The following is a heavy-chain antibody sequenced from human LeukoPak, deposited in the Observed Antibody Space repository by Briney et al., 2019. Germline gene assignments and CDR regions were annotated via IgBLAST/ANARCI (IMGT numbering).Heavy chain of an antibody. J-gene: IGHJ3*02. CDR2: ISSSSSYI. V-gene: IGHV3-21*01. D-gene: IGHD6-13*01. CDR1: GFTFSSYS. Sequence: KAGGSLRLSCAASGFTFSSYSMNWVRQAPGKGLEWVSSISSSSSYIYYADSVKGRFTISRDNAKNSLYLQMNSLRAEDTAVYYCARSSWSNDAFDIWGQGTMVTVSS. CDR3: ARSSWSNDAFDI.